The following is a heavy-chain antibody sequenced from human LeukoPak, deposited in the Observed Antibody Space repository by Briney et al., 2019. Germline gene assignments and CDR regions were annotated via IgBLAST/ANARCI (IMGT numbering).Heavy chain of an antibody. D-gene: IGHD3-3*01. J-gene: IGHJ4*02. CDR3: ARDEVGGYYFE. Sequence: PGGSLRLSCAASGFTFSIYWMTWVRQAPGKGLEWVANINEDGSQKYYVDSVKGRFTISRDNTKKLVFLQMNSLRVEDTAVYYCARDEVGGYYFEWGQGNLVNVSS. CDR2: INEDGSQK. V-gene: IGHV3-7*01. CDR1: GFTFSIYW.